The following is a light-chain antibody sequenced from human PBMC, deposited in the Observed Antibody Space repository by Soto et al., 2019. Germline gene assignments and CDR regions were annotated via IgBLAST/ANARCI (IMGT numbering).Light chain of an antibody. CDR1: QSLLHITGETF. CDR3: MQSTQLPPT. J-gene: IGKJ5*01. CDR2: EVS. V-gene: IGKV2D-29*02. Sequence: DVVMTQTPLSLSVAPGQPASISCKSSQSLLHITGETFLFWYLQKPGQSPQLLIYEVSTRVSGVPDRFSGSGSGTDFTLEISRVETDDVGLYYCMQSTQLPPTFGQRTRPAIK.